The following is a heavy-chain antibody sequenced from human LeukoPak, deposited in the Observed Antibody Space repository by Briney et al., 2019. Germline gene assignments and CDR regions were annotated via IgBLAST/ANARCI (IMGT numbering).Heavy chain of an antibody. D-gene: IGHD1-26*01. V-gene: IGHV1-69*06. CDR3: ARALRNSGPHGRFDY. Sequence: SVKVSCKASGGTFSSYAISWVRQAPGQGLEWMGGIIPIFGTANYAQKFQGRVTITADKSTSTAYMELSSLRSEDTAVYYCARALRNSGPHGRFDYWGQGTLVTVSS. CDR1: GGTFSSYA. CDR2: IIPIFGTA. J-gene: IGHJ4*02.